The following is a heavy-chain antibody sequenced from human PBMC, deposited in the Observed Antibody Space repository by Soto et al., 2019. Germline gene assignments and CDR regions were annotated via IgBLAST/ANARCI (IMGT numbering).Heavy chain of an antibody. CDR3: ARWRGDTMVRGVPYNWFDP. J-gene: IGHJ5*02. CDR2: IYYSGST. CDR1: GGSISSGDYY. V-gene: IGHV4-30-4*01. Sequence: SETLSLTCTVSGGSISSGDYYWSWIRQPPGKGLEWIGYIYYSGSTYYNSSLKSRVTISVDTSKNQFSLKLSSVTAADTAVYYCARWRGDTMVRGVPYNWFDPWGQGTLVTVSS. D-gene: IGHD3-10*01.